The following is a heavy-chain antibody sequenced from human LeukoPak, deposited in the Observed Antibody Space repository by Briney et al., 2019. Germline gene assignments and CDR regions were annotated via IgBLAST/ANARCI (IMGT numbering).Heavy chain of an antibody. Sequence: SVKVSCKASGGTFSSYAISWVRQAPGQGLEWMGGIIPIFGTANYAQKFQGRVTITADESTSTAYIELSSLRSEDTAVYYCARERGYGSEGGYFDYWGQGTLVTVSS. J-gene: IGHJ4*02. CDR3: ARERGYGSEGGYFDY. D-gene: IGHD4-17*01. CDR1: GGTFSSYA. CDR2: IIPIFGTA. V-gene: IGHV1-69*01.